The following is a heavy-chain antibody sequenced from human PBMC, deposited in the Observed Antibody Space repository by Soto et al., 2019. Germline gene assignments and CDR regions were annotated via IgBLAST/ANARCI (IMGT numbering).Heavy chain of an antibody. J-gene: IGHJ4*02. CDR3: ARDESSVLDY. CDR1: GFTFDDYA. D-gene: IGHD3-16*01. V-gene: IGHV3-9*01. CDR2: ISWNSGSI. Sequence: PGGSLRLSCAASGFTFDDYAMHWVRQAPGKGLEWVSGISWNSGSIGYADSVKGRFTISRDNSKNTLYLQMNSLRAEDTAVYYCARDESSVLDYWGQGTLVTVSS.